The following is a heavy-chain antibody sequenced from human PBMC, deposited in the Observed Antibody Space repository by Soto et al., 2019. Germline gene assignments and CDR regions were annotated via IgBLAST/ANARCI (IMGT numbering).Heavy chain of an antibody. CDR1: GDSVSSNSAA. CDR2: TYYRSKWYN. Sequence: SHTLSLTCAISGDSVSSNSAAWKLIRQSPSRGLEWLGRTYYRSKWYNDYAVSVKSRITINPDTSKNQFSLQLNSVTPEDTAVYYCARSVEMATGRAFDIWGQGTMVTVSS. J-gene: IGHJ3*02. V-gene: IGHV6-1*01. CDR3: ARSVEMATGRAFDI. D-gene: IGHD5-12*01.